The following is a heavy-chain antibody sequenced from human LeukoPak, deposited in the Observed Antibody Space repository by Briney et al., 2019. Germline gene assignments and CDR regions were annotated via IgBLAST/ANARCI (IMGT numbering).Heavy chain of an antibody. D-gene: IGHD6-13*01. J-gene: IGHJ5*02. Sequence: ASVKVSCKASGYTFTSNAMHWVRQAPGQRPEWMGWINTGNGNTKYSQKFQGRVTISRDTSANTAYMEVSSLRSEDTAVYYCARGAAEGLDRWGQGTMVTVSS. CDR2: INTGNGNT. CDR1: GYTFTSNA. CDR3: ARGAAEGLDR. V-gene: IGHV1-3*04.